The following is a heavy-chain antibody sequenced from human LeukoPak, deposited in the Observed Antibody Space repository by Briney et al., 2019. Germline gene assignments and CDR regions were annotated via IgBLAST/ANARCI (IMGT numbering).Heavy chain of an antibody. D-gene: IGHD3-22*01. CDR3: ARDPHYYDSSGYYGVEDNFDY. CDR2: ISSSSSYI. CDR1: GFTFSSYG. J-gene: IGHJ4*02. Sequence: GGSLRLSCAASGFTFSSYGMSWVRQAPGKGLEWVSSISSSSSYIYYADSVKGRFTISRDNAKNSLYLQMNSLRAEDTAVYYCARDPHYYDSSGYYGVEDNFDYWGQGTLVTVSS. V-gene: IGHV3-21*01.